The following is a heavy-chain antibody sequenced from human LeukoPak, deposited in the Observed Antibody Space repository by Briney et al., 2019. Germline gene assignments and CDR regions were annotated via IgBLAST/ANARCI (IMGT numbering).Heavy chain of an antibody. CDR2: ISGSGGST. Sequence: GGSLRLSCAVSGFTFSSYAMSWVRQAPGKGLEWVSAISGSGGSTYYADSVKGRFTISRDNSKNTLYLQMNSLRAEDTAVYYCAKTPYGDYRVVRFFDYWGQGTLVTVSS. CDR3: AKTPYGDYRVVRFFDY. J-gene: IGHJ4*02. D-gene: IGHD4-17*01. V-gene: IGHV3-23*01. CDR1: GFTFSSYA.